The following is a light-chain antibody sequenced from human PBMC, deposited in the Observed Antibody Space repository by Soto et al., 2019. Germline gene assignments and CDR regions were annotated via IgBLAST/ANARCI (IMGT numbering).Light chain of an antibody. V-gene: IGKV2-28*01. J-gene: IGKJ4*01. CDR3: MQNLQAPLT. CDR1: QSLLHNNGYNY. Sequence: IVMTQSPLPLPVTSGEPASISCRSSQSLLHNNGYNYLDWYLQKPGQSPQLLIYFGSSRASGVPDRFSGSGSGTDFTLKISRVEAEDVGVYYCMQNLQAPLTFGGGTKVEIK. CDR2: FGS.